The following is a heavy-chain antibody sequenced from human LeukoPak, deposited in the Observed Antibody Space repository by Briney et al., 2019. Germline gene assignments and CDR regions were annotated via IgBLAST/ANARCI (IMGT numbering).Heavy chain of an antibody. J-gene: IGHJ5*02. CDR1: GDSISSYY. CDR2: IHTSGST. D-gene: IGHD6-6*01. V-gene: IGHV4-4*07. Sequence: PSETLSLTCVVSGDSISSYYWSWIRQPAGKGLEWIGRIHTSGSTNYNPSLKSRVTMSVDTSKNQFSLRLSSVTAADTAVYYCASLSIAARHNNWFDPWGQGTLVTVSS. CDR3: ASLSIAARHNNWFDP.